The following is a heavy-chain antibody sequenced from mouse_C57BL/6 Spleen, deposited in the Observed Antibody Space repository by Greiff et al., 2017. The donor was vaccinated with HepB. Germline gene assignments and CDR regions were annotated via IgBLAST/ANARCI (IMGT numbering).Heavy chain of an antibody. CDR1: GFTFSDYY. J-gene: IGHJ4*01. CDR3: ARVEGGSFCAMDY. Sequence: VQLQESGGGLVQPGGSLKLSCAASGFTFSDYYMYWVRQTPEKRLEWVAYISNGGGSTYYPDTVKGRFTISRDNAKNPLYLQMSRLKSEDTAMYYCARVEGGSFCAMDYWGQGTSVTVSS. CDR2: ISNGGGST. V-gene: IGHV5-12*01. D-gene: IGHD1-1*02.